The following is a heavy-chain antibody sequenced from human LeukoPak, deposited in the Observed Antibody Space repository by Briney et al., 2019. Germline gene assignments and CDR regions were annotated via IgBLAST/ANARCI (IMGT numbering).Heavy chain of an antibody. CDR3: ARHRSSSDLFDY. CDR2: IYPADSDT. Sequence: GESLKICCHGAGYSVTTYWIGGVRQMPGRGVEWVGIIYPADSDTKYSPAFQGQDTISADKSINTAYLQWSSLKASDTAMYYCARHRSSSDLFDYWRQATLVTVSS. J-gene: IGHJ4*02. D-gene: IGHD6-6*01. V-gene: IGHV5-51*01. CDR1: GYSVTTYW.